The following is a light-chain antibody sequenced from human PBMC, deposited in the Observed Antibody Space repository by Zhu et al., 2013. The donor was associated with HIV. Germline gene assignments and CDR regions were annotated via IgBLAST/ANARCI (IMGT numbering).Light chain of an antibody. Sequence: EIVVTQSPANLSVSPGERATLSCRASQSVYNNLAWYQQTPGQAPRLLIYGASIRAPGIPARFSGSGSGTEFTLTISSLQSEDSAVYYCQQYNNWPPCSFGQGTKLEIK. J-gene: IGKJ2*04. CDR1: QSVYNN. CDR3: QQYNNWPPCS. V-gene: IGKV3-15*01. CDR2: GAS.